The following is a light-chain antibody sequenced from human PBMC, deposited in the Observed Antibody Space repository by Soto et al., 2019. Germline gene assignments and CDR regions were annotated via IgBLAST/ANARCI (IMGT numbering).Light chain of an antibody. CDR2: GAS. CDR3: QQYGSSPTS. V-gene: IGKV3-20*01. Sequence: EIVVTQSPGTLSLSPGERATLSCRASQRVRSSYLAWYQQKPGQAPRLLIYGASARPTGFPDRFSGSGSGTDFTLTISRLEPEDFGVYHCQQYGSSPTSFGPRTKVDIK. J-gene: IGKJ3*01. CDR1: QRVRSSY.